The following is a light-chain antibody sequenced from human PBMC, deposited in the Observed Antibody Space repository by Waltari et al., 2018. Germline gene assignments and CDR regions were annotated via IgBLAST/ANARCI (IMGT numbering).Light chain of an antibody. CDR1: TSNIGYNT. CDR2: NNN. CDR3: AAWDDTLNLYV. Sequence: QSVLTQPPSASGTLGRTVTISCSGYTSNIGYNTVNWYQQLPRTAPKLLMYNNNQRPAGVPDRCSASKSGTSASLAISGLQSDDEADYYCAAWDDTLNLYVFGTGTKLTVL. V-gene: IGLV1-44*01. J-gene: IGLJ1*01.